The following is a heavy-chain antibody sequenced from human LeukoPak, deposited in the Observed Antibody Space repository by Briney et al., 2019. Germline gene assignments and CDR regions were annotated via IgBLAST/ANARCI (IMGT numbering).Heavy chain of an antibody. D-gene: IGHD3-22*01. CDR2: ISSSGSFI. J-gene: IGHJ4*02. V-gene: IGHV3-11*04. CDR1: GFTFSDYY. CDR3: ARETHYDSSGYHNDY. Sequence: PGGSLRHACAASGFTFSDYYMSWIRQAPGKGLEWVSDISSSGSFIYYADSVKGRFTISRDNAKNSLYLQMNSLRAEDTAVYYCARETHYDSSGYHNDYWGQGTLVTVSS.